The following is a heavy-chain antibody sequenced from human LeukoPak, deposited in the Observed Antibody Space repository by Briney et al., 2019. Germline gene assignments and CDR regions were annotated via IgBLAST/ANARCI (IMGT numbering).Heavy chain of an antibody. D-gene: IGHD5-12*01. CDR2: ISYDGSNK. V-gene: IGHV3-30-3*01. Sequence: GRSLRLSCAASGFTFSSYAMHWVRQAPGKGLEWVAVISYDGSNKYYADSVKGRFTISRDNSKNTLYLQMNSLRAEDTAVYYCARAQYDIVATKQYYFDYWGQGTLVTVSS. CDR3: ARAQYDIVATKQYYFDY. J-gene: IGHJ4*02. CDR1: GFTFSSYA.